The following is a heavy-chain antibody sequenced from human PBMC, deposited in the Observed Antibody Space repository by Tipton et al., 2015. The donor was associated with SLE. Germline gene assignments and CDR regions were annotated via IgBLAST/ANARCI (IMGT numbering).Heavy chain of an antibody. D-gene: IGHD2-2*01. CDR3: ASRSETSRDGDDAFDI. V-gene: IGHV4-59*07. CDR2: IYYSGGT. J-gene: IGHJ3*02. CDR1: GGSISSSY. Sequence: TLSLTCTVSGGSISSSYWSWIRQPPGKGLEWIGYIYYSGGTNYSPSLKSRVTILVDTSKNQFSLKLNSVTAADTAVYYCASRSETSRDGDDAFDIWGQGTMVTVSS.